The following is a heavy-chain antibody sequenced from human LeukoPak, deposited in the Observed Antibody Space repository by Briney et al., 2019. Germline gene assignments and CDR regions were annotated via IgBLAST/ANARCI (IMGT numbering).Heavy chain of an antibody. CDR2: IYKSGST. J-gene: IGHJ4*02. Sequence: PSETLPLTCTVSGGSIGWDYWSWIRQSAGKGLEWIGRIYKSGSTNYNPPFRRRVTMSVDTSKNQFSLHVTSVTAADTAVYYCAREEYFQDSNGYSYYFHSWGQGSLVTVSS. D-gene: IGHD3-22*01. CDR3: AREEYFQDSNGYSYYFHS. V-gene: IGHV4-4*07. CDR1: GGSIGWDY.